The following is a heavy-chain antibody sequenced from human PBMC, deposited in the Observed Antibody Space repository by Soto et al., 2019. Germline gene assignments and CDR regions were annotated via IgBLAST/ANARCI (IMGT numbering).Heavy chain of an antibody. Sequence: QVQLVESGGGVVQPGKSLRLSCAASGFTLSDFAMHWVRQAPGKGLEWVAVISYDGSKKSFADSVKGQFTISRDNSNTTRYPQLNSLNADATAVYYFETPVGDFDPYFDSWGQGNLVTVSS. D-gene: IGHD4-17*01. V-gene: IGHV3-30-3*01. CDR2: ISYDGSKK. CDR3: ETPVGDFDPYFDS. CDR1: GFTLSDFA. J-gene: IGHJ4*02.